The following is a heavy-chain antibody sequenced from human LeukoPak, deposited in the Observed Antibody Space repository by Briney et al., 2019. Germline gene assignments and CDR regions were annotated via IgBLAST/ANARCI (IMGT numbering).Heavy chain of an antibody. D-gene: IGHD3-3*01. Sequence: ASVKVSCKASGGTFSSYAISWVRQAPGQGLEWMGGIIPIFGTANYAQKFQGRVTITADESTSTAYMELSSLRSEDTAVYYCARAPPGGQVPYYDFWSGYYTVFDYWGQGTLVTVSS. CDR1: GGTFSSYA. V-gene: IGHV1-69*13. CDR3: ARAPPGGQVPYYDFWSGYYTVFDY. J-gene: IGHJ4*02. CDR2: IIPIFGTA.